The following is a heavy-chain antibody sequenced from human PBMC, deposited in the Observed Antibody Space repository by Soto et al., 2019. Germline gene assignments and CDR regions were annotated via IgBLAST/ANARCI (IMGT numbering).Heavy chain of an antibody. CDR3: ARQRKPGTNFDY. J-gene: IGHJ4*02. CDR2: IIPIFGTA. Sequence: ASVKVSCKASGGTFSSYAISWVRQAPGQGLEWMGGIIPIFGTANYAQKFQGRVTITADESTSTAYMELSSLRSEDTAVYYCARQRKPGTNFDYWGQGTLVTVSS. D-gene: IGHD1-26*01. CDR1: GGTFSSYA. V-gene: IGHV1-69*13.